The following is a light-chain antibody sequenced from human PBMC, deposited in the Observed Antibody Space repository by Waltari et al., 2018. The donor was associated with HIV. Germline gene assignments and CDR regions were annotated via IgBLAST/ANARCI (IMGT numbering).Light chain of an antibody. CDR3: GADHGSGSNFRWV. J-gene: IGLJ3*02. CDR1: SGYSNYK. Sequence: QPVLTQPPSASASLGASVTLTCTLSSGYSNYKVAWYQQRPGKGPRFVMRVGTGGIVGSKGGGLPDRFPVLGSGLNRYLTIKNIQEEDESDDHCGADHGSGSNFRWVFGGGTKLTVL. V-gene: IGLV9-49*01. CDR2: VGTGGIVG.